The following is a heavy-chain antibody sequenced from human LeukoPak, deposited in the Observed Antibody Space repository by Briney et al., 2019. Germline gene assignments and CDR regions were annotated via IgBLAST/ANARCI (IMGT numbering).Heavy chain of an antibody. V-gene: IGHV3-21*01. J-gene: IGHJ4*02. Sequence: AGVSLRLSCAASGFTFSSFAMSWVRQAPGKGLEWVSSISSSSSYIYYADSVKGRFTISRDNAKNSLYLQMNSLRAEDTAVYYCAREGAADDFCFDYWGQGTLVTVSS. CDR2: ISSSSSYI. CDR3: AREGAADDFCFDY. D-gene: IGHD3/OR15-3a*01. CDR1: GFTFSSFA.